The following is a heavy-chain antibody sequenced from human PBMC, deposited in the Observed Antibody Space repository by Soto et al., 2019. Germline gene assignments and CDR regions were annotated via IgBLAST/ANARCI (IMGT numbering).Heavy chain of an antibody. CDR3: ARHFISGWFDY. CDR1: GYTFTSYD. V-gene: IGHV1-8*01. J-gene: IGHJ4*02. CDR2: MNPNSGNT. D-gene: IGHD6-19*01. Sequence: ASVKVSCKASGYTFTSYDINWVRQATGQGLEWMGWMNPNSGNTGYAQKFQGRVTMTRNTSISTAYMELSSLKASDTAMYYCARHFISGWFDYWGQGTPVTVSS.